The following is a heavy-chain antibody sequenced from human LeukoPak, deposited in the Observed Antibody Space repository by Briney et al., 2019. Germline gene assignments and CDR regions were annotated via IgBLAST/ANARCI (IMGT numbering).Heavy chain of an antibody. V-gene: IGHV3-11*01. CDR3: AKTPYSSSWYYFQH. Sequence: PGGSLRLSCAASGFTFSDYYMSWIRQAPGKGLDWVSHISSSGSTIYYADSVKGRFTISRDNAKNSLYLQMNSLRAEDTAVYYCAKTPYSSSWYYFQHWGQGTLVTVSS. CDR1: GFTFSDYY. J-gene: IGHJ1*01. D-gene: IGHD6-13*01. CDR2: ISSSGSTI.